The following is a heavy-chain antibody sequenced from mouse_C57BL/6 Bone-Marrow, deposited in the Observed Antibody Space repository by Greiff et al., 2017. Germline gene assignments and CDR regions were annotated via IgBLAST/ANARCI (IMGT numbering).Heavy chain of an antibody. D-gene: IGHD2-1*01. Sequence: QVQLQQPGAELVRPGSSVKLSCKASGYTFTSYWMDWVKQRPGQGLEWIGNIYPSDSETHYNQKFKDKATLTVDKSSSTAYMQLSSLTSEDSAVYYCARGDGNHDYWGQGTTLTVSS. CDR2: IYPSDSET. CDR3: ARGDGNHDY. J-gene: IGHJ2*01. CDR1: GYTFTSYW. V-gene: IGHV1-61*01.